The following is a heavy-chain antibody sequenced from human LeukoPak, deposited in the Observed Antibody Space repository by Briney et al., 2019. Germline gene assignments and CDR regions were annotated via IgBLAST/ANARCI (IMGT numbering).Heavy chain of an antibody. Sequence: SETLSLTCTVSGGSLNISSYYWGWIRQPPGKGLEWIGSIYYSGRTYYNPSLKIRVTIFVDTSKNQFSLKLDSVTAADTAVYYCARSQATAMVSDYWGQGTLVTVSS. J-gene: IGHJ4*02. D-gene: IGHD2-2*01. CDR1: GGSLNISSYY. CDR2: IYYSGRT. CDR3: ARSQATAMVSDY. V-gene: IGHV4-39*01.